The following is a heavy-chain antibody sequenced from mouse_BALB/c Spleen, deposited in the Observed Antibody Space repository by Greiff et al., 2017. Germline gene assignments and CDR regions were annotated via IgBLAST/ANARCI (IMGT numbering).Heavy chain of an antibody. CDR2: IDPANGNT. CDR3: ARDSSVPWFAY. CDR1: GFNIKDTY. D-gene: IGHD3-2*01. J-gene: IGHJ3*01. Sequence: EVQLQQSGAELVKPGASVKLSCTASGFNIKDTYMHWVKQRPEQGLEWIGRIDPANGNTKYDPKFQGKATITADTSSNTAYLQLSSLTSEDTAVYYCARDSSVPWFAYWGQGTLVTVSA. V-gene: IGHV14-3*02.